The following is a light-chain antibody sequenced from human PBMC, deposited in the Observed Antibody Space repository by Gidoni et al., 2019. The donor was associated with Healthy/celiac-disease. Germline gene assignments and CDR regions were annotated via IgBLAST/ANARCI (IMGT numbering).Light chain of an antibody. CDR1: QDISNF. Sequence: QMTQSPSSLSASVGDRVTITCQASQDISNFVNWYQQKPGKAPKLLIYDASHLETGVPSRFSGSGSGTDFTFTISSLQPEDIATYYCQQYDNLPLTFGGGTKVEIK. CDR3: QQYDNLPLT. CDR2: DAS. V-gene: IGKV1-33*01. J-gene: IGKJ4*01.